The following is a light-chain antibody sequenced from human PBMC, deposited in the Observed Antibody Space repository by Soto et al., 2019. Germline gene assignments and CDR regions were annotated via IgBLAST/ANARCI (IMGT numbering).Light chain of an antibody. J-gene: IGKJ2*01. V-gene: IGKV1-33*01. CDR3: QQYDNIPPYT. CDR1: QDISNY. CDR2: DAS. Sequence: DIQMTQSPSSLSASVGDRVTITCQASQDISNYLNWYQQKPGKAPKLLIYDASNLETGVPSRFSGSGSGTDFTFTISSLQPEDIATYYCQQYDNIPPYTFGQGTKVEIK.